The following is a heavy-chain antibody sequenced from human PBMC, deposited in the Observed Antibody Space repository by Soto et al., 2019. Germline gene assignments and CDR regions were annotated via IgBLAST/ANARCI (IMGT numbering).Heavy chain of an antibody. J-gene: IGHJ4*02. V-gene: IGHV3-30-3*01. CDR3: ARFLVIAAADY. Sequence: GGSLRLSCAASGFTFSSYAMHWVRQAPGKGLEWVAVISYDGSNKYYADSVKGRFTISRDNSKNTLYLQMNSLRAEDTAVYYCARFLVIAAADYWGQGTLVTVYS. CDR1: GFTFSSYA. D-gene: IGHD6-13*01. CDR2: ISYDGSNK.